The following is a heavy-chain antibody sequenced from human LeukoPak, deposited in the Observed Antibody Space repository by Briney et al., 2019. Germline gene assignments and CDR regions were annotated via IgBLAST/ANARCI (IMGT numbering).Heavy chain of an antibody. CDR2: IGGSGVPI. CDR1: GFTFSSYA. V-gene: IGHV3-23*01. Sequence: GGSLRLSCEGSGFTFSSYAMTWVRQAPGKGLEWVSSIGGSGVPIYYADSVKGRFTISRDNSKNTLYLQMNSLRAENTALYYCAREGDLRFFDYWGQGTLVTVSS. J-gene: IGHJ4*02. D-gene: IGHD3-3*01. CDR3: AREGDLRFFDY.